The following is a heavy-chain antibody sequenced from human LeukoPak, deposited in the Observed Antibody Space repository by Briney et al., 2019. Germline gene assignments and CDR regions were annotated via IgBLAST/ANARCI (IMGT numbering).Heavy chain of an antibody. Sequence: KASETLSLTCAVYGGSFSGYYWSWIRQPPGKGLEWIGEINHSGSTNYNPSLKSRITISVDTSKNQFSLKLSSVTAADTAVYYCARGRYCSSTSCYQSHWGQGTLVTVSS. CDR3: ARGRYCSSTSCYQSH. D-gene: IGHD2-2*01. CDR2: INHSGST. V-gene: IGHV4-34*01. CDR1: GGSFSGYY. J-gene: IGHJ4*02.